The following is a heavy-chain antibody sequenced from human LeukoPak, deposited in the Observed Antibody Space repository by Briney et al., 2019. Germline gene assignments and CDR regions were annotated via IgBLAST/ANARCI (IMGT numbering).Heavy chain of an antibody. CDR1: GFTFSSPW. CDR3: AKESGRGYYDSSGYFPNWFDP. CDR2: INSDGSAT. D-gene: IGHD3-22*01. J-gene: IGHJ5*02. Sequence: GGSLRLSCAASGFTFSSPWMHWVRQAPGKGLVWVSRINSDGSATAYADSVKGRFTISRDNSKNTLYLQMNSLRAEDTAVYYCAKESGRGYYDSSGYFPNWFDPWGQGTLVTVSS. V-gene: IGHV3-74*01.